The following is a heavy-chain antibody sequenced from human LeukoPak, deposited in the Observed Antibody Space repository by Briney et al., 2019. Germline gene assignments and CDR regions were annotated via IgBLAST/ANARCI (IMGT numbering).Heavy chain of an antibody. CDR3: ARADGIAVAGIYYYYGMDV. V-gene: IGHV1-69*06. CDR2: IIPIFGTA. J-gene: IGHJ6*04. Sequence: SVKVSCKASGGTFSSYAISWVRRAPGQGLEWMGGIIPIFGTANYAQKFQGRVTITADKSTSTAYMELSSLRSEDTAVYYCARADGIAVAGIYYYYGMDVWGKGTTVTVSS. D-gene: IGHD6-19*01. CDR1: GGTFSSYA.